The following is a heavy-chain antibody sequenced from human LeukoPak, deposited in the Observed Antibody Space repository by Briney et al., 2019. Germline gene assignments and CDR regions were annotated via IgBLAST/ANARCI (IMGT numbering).Heavy chain of an antibody. J-gene: IGHJ4*02. V-gene: IGHV4-31*03. Sequence: SETLSLTCTVSGDSISNGGYYWRWIRLHPGKGLEWVGYMYDSGTTYYSPALQSRVSISVDTSDNKFSLKLKSLTAADTAVYYCARGGDRRGFDYWGQGTLVTVSS. CDR3: ARGGDRRGFDY. CDR2: MYDSGTT. D-gene: IGHD1-14*01. CDR1: GDSISNGGYY.